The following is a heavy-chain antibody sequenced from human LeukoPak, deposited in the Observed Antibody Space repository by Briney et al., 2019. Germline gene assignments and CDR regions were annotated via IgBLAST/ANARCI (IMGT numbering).Heavy chain of an antibody. CDR3: AKSRLYSSGSTDY. V-gene: IGHV3-30*18. J-gene: IGHJ4*02. Sequence: GSLRLSCAASGFTFSAFGMHWVRQAPGKGLEWVAVISSDGSNKYYTDSVKGRFTISRDNSKNTLYMETNSLRPEDTAVYYCAKSRLYSSGSTDYWGQGTLVTVSS. CDR1: GFTFSAFG. CDR2: ISSDGSNK. D-gene: IGHD6-19*01.